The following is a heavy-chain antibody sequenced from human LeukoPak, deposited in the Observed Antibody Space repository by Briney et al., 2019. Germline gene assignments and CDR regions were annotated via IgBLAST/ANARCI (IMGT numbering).Heavy chain of an antibody. D-gene: IGHD3-3*01. Sequence: PGRSLRLSCAASGFTFSSFVMHWVRQAPGKGPEWVAVISHVGSNKYYADSVQGRFSISRDNSKNTLYLQMNSLRAEDTAVYYCARDFLRRGYDFWSGYYDYWGQGTLVTVSS. CDR1: GFTFSSFV. V-gene: IGHV3-30-3*01. J-gene: IGHJ4*02. CDR2: ISHVGSNK. CDR3: ARDFLRRGYDFWSGYYDY.